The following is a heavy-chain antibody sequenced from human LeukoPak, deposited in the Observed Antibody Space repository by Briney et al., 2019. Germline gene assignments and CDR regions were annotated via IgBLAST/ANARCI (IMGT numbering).Heavy chain of an antibody. D-gene: IGHD2-21*02. Sequence: PGGSLRLSCAASGFTFSSYSMNWVRQAPGKGLEWVSYISSSSSTIYYADSVKGRFTISRDNAKNTLYLQMNSLRAEDTAIYYCANVVTATPSDAFDIWGQGTMVTVSS. V-gene: IGHV3-48*01. J-gene: IGHJ3*02. CDR3: ANVVTATPSDAFDI. CDR1: GFTFSSYS. CDR2: ISSSSSTI.